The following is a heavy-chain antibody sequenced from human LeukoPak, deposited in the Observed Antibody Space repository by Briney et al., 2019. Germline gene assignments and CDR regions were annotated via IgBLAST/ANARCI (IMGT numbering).Heavy chain of an antibody. D-gene: IGHD3-10*01. V-gene: IGHV4-59*01. J-gene: IGHJ4*02. CDR1: DDSIYDYY. Sequence: KASETLSLTCTISDDSIYDYYWSWLRQPAGQGLEWIGYTYYSGSTNYNPSLESRVTISVDTSKNQFSLNLSAVTAADTAVYYCASVLFSGGRIQDHGDPTFDYWGQGILVTVSS. CDR2: TYYSGST. CDR3: ASVLFSGGRIQDHGDPTFDY.